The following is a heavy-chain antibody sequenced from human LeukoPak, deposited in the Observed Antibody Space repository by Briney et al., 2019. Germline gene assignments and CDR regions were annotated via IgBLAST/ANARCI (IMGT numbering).Heavy chain of an antibody. CDR2: IYTSGST. V-gene: IGHV4-4*07. CDR1: GGSISSYY. CDR3: ASLPLYYYDSRGAFDI. Sequence: PSKTLSLTCTVSGGSISSYYWSWIRQPAGKGLEWIGRIYTSGSTNYNPSLKSRVTMSVGTSKNQFSLKLSSVTAADTAVYYCASLPLYYYDSRGAFDIWGQGTMVTVSS. J-gene: IGHJ3*02. D-gene: IGHD3-22*01.